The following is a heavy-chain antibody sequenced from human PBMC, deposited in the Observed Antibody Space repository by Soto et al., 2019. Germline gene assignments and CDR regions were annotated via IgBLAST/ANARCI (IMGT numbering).Heavy chain of an antibody. J-gene: IGHJ4*01. D-gene: IGHD3-10*02. V-gene: IGHV3-15*07. Sequence: EVHLVESGGGFSKPGESLRLSCVASGFIFDSAWMNWVRQSPGKGLEWVGRVRRKSGGGIKDYAAPVNGRCTVSRDHSEGTLYLQMNRLTIEHTAVYYCSVDVPPVPGPSDYWGRGTLVTVSS. CDR3: SVDVPPVPGPSDY. CDR1: GFIFDSAW. CDR2: VRRKSGGGIK.